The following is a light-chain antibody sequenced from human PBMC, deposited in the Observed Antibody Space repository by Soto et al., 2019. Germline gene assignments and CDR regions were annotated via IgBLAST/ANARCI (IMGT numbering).Light chain of an antibody. CDR2: GAS. V-gene: IGKV3-15*01. J-gene: IGKJ4*01. CDR1: QSISTS. CDR3: HQYYKWPLT. Sequence: EIVMTQSPATLSGSPGERATLSCRASQSISTSLAWYQQRPGQAPRLLIYGASTRATGIPARFSGSGSGTEFTLTINSLQSEDFAVYYCHQYYKWPLTFGGGTKVEIQ.